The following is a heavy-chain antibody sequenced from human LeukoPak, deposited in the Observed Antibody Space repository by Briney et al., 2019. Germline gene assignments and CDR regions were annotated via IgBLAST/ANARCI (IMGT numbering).Heavy chain of an antibody. V-gene: IGHV4-59*01. D-gene: IGHD3-16*02. CDR2: IYYSGST. J-gene: IGHJ4*02. CDR1: GGSISSYY. CDR3: ARVIGGSPPYFDY. Sequence: SETLSLTCTVSGGSISSYYWSWIRQPPGKGLEWIGYIYYSGSTNYNPSLKSRVTISVDTSKNQFSLKLSSVTAADTAVYYCARVIGGSPPYFDYWGQGTLVTVSS.